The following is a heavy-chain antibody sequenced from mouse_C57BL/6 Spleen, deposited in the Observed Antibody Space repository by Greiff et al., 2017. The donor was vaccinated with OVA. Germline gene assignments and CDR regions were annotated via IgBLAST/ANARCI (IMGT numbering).Heavy chain of an antibody. D-gene: IGHD2-5*01. J-gene: IGHJ2*01. CDR1: GYTFTDYY. CDR2: IFPGSGST. Sequence: VHLVESGPELVKPGASVKISCKASGYTFTDYYINWVKQRPGQGLEWIGWIFPGSGSTYYNEKFKGKATLTVDKSSSTAYMLLSSLTSEDSAVYFCAREGAYYSNYFDYWGQGTTLTVSS. CDR3: AREGAYYSNYFDY. V-gene: IGHV1-75*01.